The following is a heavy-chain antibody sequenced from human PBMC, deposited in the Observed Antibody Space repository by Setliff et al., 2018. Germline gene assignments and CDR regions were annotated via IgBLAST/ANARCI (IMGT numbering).Heavy chain of an antibody. D-gene: IGHD3-22*01. CDR1: GYTFTSYC. J-gene: IGHJ6*03. V-gene: IGHV1-46*01. CDR2: INPTGGST. Sequence: ASVKVSCKASGYTFTSYCMHWVRQAPGQGLEWMGLINPTGGSTSYAQKFQGRVTMTRDTSTSTVFMELSSLRSEDTAVYYCARDRNDNYESSGYYYAGGYMDVWGKGTTVTVSS. CDR3: ARDRNDNYESSGYYYAGGYMDV.